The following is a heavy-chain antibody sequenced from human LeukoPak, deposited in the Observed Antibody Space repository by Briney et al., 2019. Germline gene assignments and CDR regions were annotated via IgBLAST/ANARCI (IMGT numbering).Heavy chain of an antibody. D-gene: IGHD3-3*01. CDR1: GLTFTGHT. V-gene: IGHV3-23*01. CDR2: IGGRDDRT. Sequence: GGSLRLSCAASGLTFTGHTMTWPRQAPGRGLEWVSIIGGRDDRTYYADSVKGRFTISRDNSKNILYLQMNSLRAEDTAVYYCAKDPNPLYDFWSGYKWGQGTLVTVSS. CDR3: AKDPNPLYDFWSGYK. J-gene: IGHJ4*02.